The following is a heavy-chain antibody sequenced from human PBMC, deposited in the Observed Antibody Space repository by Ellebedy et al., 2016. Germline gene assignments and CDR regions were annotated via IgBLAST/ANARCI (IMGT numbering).Heavy chain of an antibody. V-gene: IGHV3-7*01. CDR2: IKQDGSEK. D-gene: IGHD1-14*01. Sequence: GGSLRLSXAASGFTFSSYWMSWVRQAPGKGLEWVANIKQDGSEKYYVDSVKGRFTISRDNAKNSLYLQMNSLRAEDTAVYYCARQKHSRNNEMYYYYMDVWGKGTTVTVSS. CDR1: GFTFSSYW. J-gene: IGHJ6*03. CDR3: ARQKHSRNNEMYYYYMDV.